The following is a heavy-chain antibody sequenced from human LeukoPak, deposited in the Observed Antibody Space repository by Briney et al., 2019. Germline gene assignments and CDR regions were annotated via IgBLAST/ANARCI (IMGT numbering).Heavy chain of an antibody. D-gene: IGHD3-10*01. CDR2: INPSGGST. CDR3: AKDLEYSGAGTPGAFDF. Sequence: EASVKVSCKASGYTFTGYYMHWVRQAPGQGLEWMGIINPSGGSTSYAQKFQGRVTMTRDTSTSTVYMELSSLRSEDTAVYYCAKDLEYSGAGTPGAFDFWGQGTLVTVSS. CDR1: GYTFTGYY. J-gene: IGHJ4*02. V-gene: IGHV1-46*01.